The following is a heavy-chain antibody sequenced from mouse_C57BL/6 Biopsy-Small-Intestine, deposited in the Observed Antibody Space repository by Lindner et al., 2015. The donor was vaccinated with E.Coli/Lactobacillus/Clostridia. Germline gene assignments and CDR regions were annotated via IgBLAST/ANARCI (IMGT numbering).Heavy chain of an antibody. D-gene: IGHD3-1*01. J-gene: IGHJ4*01. V-gene: IGHV1S55*01. CDR2: MNSNSGNT. CDR1: GYTFINHD. Sequence: SVKVSCKASGYTFINHDINWVRQASGQGLEWMGWMNSNSGNTGYAQKFQDRVTMTRDTSISTAYMELSGLRSDDTAVYYCARGSGTAGRDWFDPWGQGTLVSVSS. CDR3: ARGSGTAGRDWFDP.